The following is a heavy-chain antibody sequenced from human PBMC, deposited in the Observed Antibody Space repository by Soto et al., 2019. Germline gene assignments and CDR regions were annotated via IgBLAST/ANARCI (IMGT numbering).Heavy chain of an antibody. J-gene: IGHJ4*02. D-gene: IGHD1-26*01. V-gene: IGHV3-30*18. CDR3: AKDSGGSSDY. CDR1: GFTFSSYG. Sequence: QVQLVESGGGVVQPGRSLRLSCAASGFTFSSYGMHWVRQAPGKGLEWVAVISYDGSNKYYADSVKGRFTISRDNSKNKLYLQMNSLRAEDTAVYYCAKDSGGSSDYWGQGTLVNVSS. CDR2: ISYDGSNK.